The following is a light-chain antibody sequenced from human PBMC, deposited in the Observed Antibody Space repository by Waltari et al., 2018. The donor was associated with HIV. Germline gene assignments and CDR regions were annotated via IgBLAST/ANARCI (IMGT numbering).Light chain of an antibody. J-gene: IGLJ3*02. Sequence: SYELTQPSSVSVSPGQTTRITCSGDVLAKSYARWFQQKPGQAPVVMIYKDNERPSGTPERFSGSSSGTTVTLTISGAQIEDEADYYCYSAADNMGVFGGGTKLTVL. CDR2: KDN. CDR1: VLAKSY. CDR3: YSAADNMGV. V-gene: IGLV3-27*01.